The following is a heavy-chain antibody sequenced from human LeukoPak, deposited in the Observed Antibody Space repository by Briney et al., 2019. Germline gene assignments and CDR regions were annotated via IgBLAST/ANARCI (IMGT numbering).Heavy chain of an antibody. CDR3: ASIVVLTGMGWYFQC. CDR1: TDSIRSYY. D-gene: IGHD3-9*01. CDR2: IYYTGPT. V-gene: IGHV4-59*01. J-gene: IGHJ1*01. Sequence: SETLSLTCTGSTDSIRSYYWSWVRQSPGTGLEWIGYIYYTGPTNYNPSLKNRVTMTVDTSKNQFSLKMTSVTAADTAVYYCASIVVLTGMGWYFQCWGQGTLVSVSS.